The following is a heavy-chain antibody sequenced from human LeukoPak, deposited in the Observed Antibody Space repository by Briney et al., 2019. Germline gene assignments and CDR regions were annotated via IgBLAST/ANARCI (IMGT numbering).Heavy chain of an antibody. CDR1: GFTFSSYW. V-gene: IGHV3-7*01. D-gene: IGHD2-8*01. Sequence: PGRSLRLSCAASGFTFSSYWMTWVRQAPGKGLEWVANIKEDGGEGYYVDSVKGRFTVSRDNAKNPLYLQLTSLRAEDTAVYYCATRYCTISACRASSYKSFDVWGKGTTVIVSS. CDR2: IKEDGGEG. J-gene: IGHJ6*04. CDR3: ATRYCTISACRASSYKSFDV.